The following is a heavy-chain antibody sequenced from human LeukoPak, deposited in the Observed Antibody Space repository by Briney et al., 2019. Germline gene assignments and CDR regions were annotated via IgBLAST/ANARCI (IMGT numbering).Heavy chain of an antibody. CDR3: ASLYGSGSYPVYYFDY. J-gene: IGHJ4*02. V-gene: IGHV4-39*07. Sequence: SETLSLTCTVSGGSISSSSYYWGWIRQPPGKGLEWIGSIYYSGSTYYNPSLKSRVTISVDTSKNQFSLKLSSVTAADTAVYYCASLYGSGSYPVYYFDYWGQGTLVTVSS. D-gene: IGHD3-10*01. CDR1: GGSISSSSYY. CDR2: IYYSGST.